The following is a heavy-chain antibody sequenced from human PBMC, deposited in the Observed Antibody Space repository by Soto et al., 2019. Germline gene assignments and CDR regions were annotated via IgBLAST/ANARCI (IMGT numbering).Heavy chain of an antibody. D-gene: IGHD3-22*01. CDR2: INHSGST. J-gene: IGHJ6*02. V-gene: IGHV4-34*01. CDR3: AGYYYDSSGYFALGPDRSGHSMDV. CDR1: GGSFSGYY. Sequence: SETLSLTCAVYGGSFSGYYWSWIRQPPGKGLEWIGEINHSGSTNYNPSLKSRVTISVDTSKNQFSLKLSSVTAADTAVYYCAGYYYDSSGYFALGPDRSGHSMDVWGQGTTVTVSS.